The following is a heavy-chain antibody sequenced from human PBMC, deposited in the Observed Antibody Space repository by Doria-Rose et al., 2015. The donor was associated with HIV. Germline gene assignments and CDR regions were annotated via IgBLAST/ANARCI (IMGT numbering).Heavy chain of an antibody. CDR3: AREVYCSAGSCYSVSHPFDY. Sequence: GSLRLSCAASGFTFSSYWMSWVRQAPGKGLEWVANIKQDGSEKYYVDSVKGRFTISRDNAKNSLYLQMNSLRAEDTAVYYCAREVYCSAGSCYSVSHPFDYWGQGTLVTVSS. CDR2: IKQDGSEK. D-gene: IGHD2-15*01. CDR1: GFTFSSYW. J-gene: IGHJ4*02. V-gene: IGHV3-7*05.